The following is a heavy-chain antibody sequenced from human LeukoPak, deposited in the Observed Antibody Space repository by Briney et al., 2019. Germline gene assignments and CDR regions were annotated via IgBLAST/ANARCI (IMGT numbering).Heavy chain of an antibody. V-gene: IGHV3-23*01. J-gene: IGHJ4*02. CDR2: LSGSGTST. CDR3: AKSATITMILMVLSDEFYFDS. D-gene: IGHD3-22*01. Sequence: GGSLRLSCAVSGFTFSSYAMSWVPQAPGKGLEWVSTLSGSGTSTYYADSVKGRFTISRDNSKNTLYLQMNSLRAEDTAVYYCAKSATITMILMVLSDEFYFDSWGQGTLVTVSS. CDR1: GFTFSSYA.